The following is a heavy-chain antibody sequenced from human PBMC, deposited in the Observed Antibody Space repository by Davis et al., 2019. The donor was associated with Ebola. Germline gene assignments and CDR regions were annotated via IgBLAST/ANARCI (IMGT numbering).Heavy chain of an antibody. CDR3: ARDTMAAGGYYSYYYYGMDV. D-gene: IGHD3-22*01. Sequence: GESLKISCAASGFTFSSYAMHWVRQAPGKGLEWVAVISYDGSNKYYADSVKGRFTISRDNAKNSLYLQMNSLRAEDTAVYYCARDTMAAGGYYSYYYYGMDVWGQGTTVTVSS. J-gene: IGHJ6*02. CDR2: ISYDGSNK. V-gene: IGHV3-30-3*01. CDR1: GFTFSSYA.